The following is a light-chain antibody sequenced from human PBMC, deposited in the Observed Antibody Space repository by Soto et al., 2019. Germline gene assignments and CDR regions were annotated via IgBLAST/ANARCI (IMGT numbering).Light chain of an antibody. CDR1: SSDVGGYNY. V-gene: IGLV2-14*01. J-gene: IGLJ1*01. CDR3: SSYTSSSLTV. Sequence: QSVLTLPASVSGSAGQSITISCTGTSSDVGGYNYVSWYQQHPGKAPKLMIYDVSNRPSGVSNRFSGSKSGNTASLTISGLQAEDEADYYCSSYTSSSLTVFGTGTRSPS. CDR2: DVS.